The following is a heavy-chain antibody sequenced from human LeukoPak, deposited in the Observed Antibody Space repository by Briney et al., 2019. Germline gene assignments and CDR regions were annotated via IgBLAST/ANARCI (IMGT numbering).Heavy chain of an antibody. J-gene: IGHJ4*02. D-gene: IGHD3-10*01. CDR2: ISAYNGNT. Sequence: ASVKVSCKASGGTFSSYAISWVRQAPGQGLEWMGWISAYNGNTNYAQKLQGRVTMTTDTSTSTAYMELRSLRSDDTAVYYCARGRDMVRGVIHFDYWGQGTLVTVSS. CDR1: GGTFSSYA. V-gene: IGHV1-18*01. CDR3: ARGRDMVRGVIHFDY.